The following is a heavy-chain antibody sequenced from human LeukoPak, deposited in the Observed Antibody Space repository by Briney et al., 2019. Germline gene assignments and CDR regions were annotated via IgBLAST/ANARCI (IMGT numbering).Heavy chain of an antibody. V-gene: IGHV1-2*02. Sequence: ASVKVSCEASGYTLTGYYMHWVRQAPGQGLEWMGWINPNSGGTNYAQKFQGRVTVTRDTSISTAYMELSRLRSDDTAVYYCARAGCSSTSCYVNWFDPWGQGTLVTVSS. CDR2: INPNSGGT. CDR3: ARAGCSSTSCYVNWFDP. J-gene: IGHJ5*02. CDR1: GYTLTGYY. D-gene: IGHD2-2*01.